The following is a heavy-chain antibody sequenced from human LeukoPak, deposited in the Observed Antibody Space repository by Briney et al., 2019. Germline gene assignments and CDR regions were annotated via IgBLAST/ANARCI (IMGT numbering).Heavy chain of an antibody. CDR1: GGSISSSSYY. V-gene: IGHV4-39*01. CDR2: IYYSGST. Sequence: SETLSLTCTVSGGSISSSSYYWGWIRQPPGKGLEWIGSIYYSGSTYYNTSLKSRVTISVDTSKNQCSLKLSSVTAADAAVYYCARHAGRSGGTDLDYWGQGTLVTVSS. J-gene: IGHJ4*02. CDR3: ARHAGRSGGTDLDY. D-gene: IGHD5-12*01.